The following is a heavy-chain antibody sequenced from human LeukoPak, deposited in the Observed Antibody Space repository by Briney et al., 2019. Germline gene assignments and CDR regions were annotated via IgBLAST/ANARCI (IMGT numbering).Heavy chain of an antibody. V-gene: IGHV4-34*01. Sequence: SETLSLTCAVYGGSFSGYYWSWIRQPPGKGLEWIGEINHSGSTNYNPSLKSRVTISVDTSKNQFSLKLSSVTAADTAVYYCAGKVAAAGTPTGYWGQGTLVTVSS. CDR3: AGKVAAAGTPTGY. J-gene: IGHJ4*02. CDR1: GGSFSGYY. CDR2: INHSGST. D-gene: IGHD6-13*01.